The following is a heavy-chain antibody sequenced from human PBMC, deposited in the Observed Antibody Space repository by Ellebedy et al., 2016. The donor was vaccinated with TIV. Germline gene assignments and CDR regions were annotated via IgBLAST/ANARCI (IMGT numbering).Heavy chain of an antibody. J-gene: IGHJ4*02. CDR2: ISLSGVDT. D-gene: IGHD4-17*01. V-gene: IGHV3-23*01. CDR3: AKDRDDYGDFLFDS. Sequence: GESLKISXAASGFTFSSYVMSWVRQAPGKGLEWVSAISLSGVDTYYADSVKGRFTISRDNSKNTLYLQMNNLRAEDTAVYYCAKDRDDYGDFLFDSWGQGTLVTVSS. CDR1: GFTFSSYV.